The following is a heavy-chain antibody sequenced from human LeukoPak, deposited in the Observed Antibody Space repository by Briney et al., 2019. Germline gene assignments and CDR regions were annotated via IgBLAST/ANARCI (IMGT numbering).Heavy chain of an antibody. CDR3: AGEGEYGQSYS. Sequence: SQTLSLTCAVSGDSISYESYYWNWIRQAPGKGPEWIGNIYRGRTRLNPSYTSRVAISVDMSKSQVSLSLTSVTAADTAIYYCAGEGEYGQSYSWGQGVLVVVSA. V-gene: IGHV4-30-2*01. CDR2: IYRGRT. J-gene: IGHJ5*02. D-gene: IGHD4-17*01. CDR1: GDSISYESYY.